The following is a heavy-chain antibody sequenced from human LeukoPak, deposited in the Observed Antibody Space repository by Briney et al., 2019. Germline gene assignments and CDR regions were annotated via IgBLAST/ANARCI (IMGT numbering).Heavy chain of an antibody. D-gene: IGHD1-26*01. V-gene: IGHV7-4-1*02. CDR3: ARDPLLRAFDI. J-gene: IGHJ3*02. CDR1: GYTFTNFG. CDR2: INTNTGNP. Sequence: ASVKVSCKASGYTFTNFGINWVRQAPGQGLEWVGWINTNTGNPTYVQGFAGRFVFSLDTSVNTAYLQINSLKAEDTAVYYCARDPLLRAFDIWGQGTMVTVSS.